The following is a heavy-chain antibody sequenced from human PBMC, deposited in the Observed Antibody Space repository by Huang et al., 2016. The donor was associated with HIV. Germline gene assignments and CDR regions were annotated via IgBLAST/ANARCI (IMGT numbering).Heavy chain of an antibody. CDR1: CYTFFTYS. CDR3: ARFRGPQVTLNWLDP. CDR2: FSTYNGHT. J-gene: IGHJ5*02. Sequence: QVQLVQSGPEMKKPGASVNVSCKASCYTFFTYSIIWVRQAPGQGLEWMGWFSTYNGHTNYAQKCQGRLTLTTDVSTSSAYMELKNLRSDDTAVYYCARFRGPQVTLNWLDPWGQGTLVTVSS. V-gene: IGHV1-18*01. D-gene: IGHD3-10*01.